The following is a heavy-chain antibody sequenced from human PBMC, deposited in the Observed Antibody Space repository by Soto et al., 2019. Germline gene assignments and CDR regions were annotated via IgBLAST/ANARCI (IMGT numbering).Heavy chain of an antibody. CDR2: IWYDGSNK. CDR1: GFTFNSYG. Sequence: GGSLRLSCAASGFTFNSYGMHWVRQAPGKGLEWVAGIWYDGSNKYYADSVKGRFTISRDNSKNTLYLQMNSLRAEDTAVYYCARDWYSSLYSLFDPWGQGTLVTVSS. CDR3: ARDWYSSLYSLFDP. V-gene: IGHV3-33*01. D-gene: IGHD6-19*01. J-gene: IGHJ5*02.